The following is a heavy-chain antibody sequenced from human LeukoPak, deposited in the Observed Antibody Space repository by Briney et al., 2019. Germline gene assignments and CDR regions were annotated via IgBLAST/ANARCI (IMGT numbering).Heavy chain of an antibody. V-gene: IGHV1-46*01. CDR2: INPSGGST. Sequence: ASVKVSCKASGGTFSSYAISWVRQAPGQGLEWMGIINPSGGSTSYAQKFQGRVTMTRDMSTSTVYMELSSLRSDDTAVYYCAREGLDYWGQGTLVTVSS. CDR1: GGTFSSYA. J-gene: IGHJ4*02. CDR3: AREGLDY.